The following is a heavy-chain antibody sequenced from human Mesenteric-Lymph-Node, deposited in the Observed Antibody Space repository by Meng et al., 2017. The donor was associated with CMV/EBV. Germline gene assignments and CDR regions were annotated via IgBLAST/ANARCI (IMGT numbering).Heavy chain of an antibody. Sequence: CAASGFIFNRYEMHWVRQAPGKGLEWIAFISFDGSRKYYGESVRGRFIVSRDNSNNMLYLEVNNLRPEDTATYYCARDITDNYATDYWGQGALVTVSS. CDR2: ISFDGSRK. D-gene: IGHD3-10*01. V-gene: IGHV3-30*04. CDR1: GFIFNRYE. J-gene: IGHJ4*02. CDR3: ARDITDNYATDY.